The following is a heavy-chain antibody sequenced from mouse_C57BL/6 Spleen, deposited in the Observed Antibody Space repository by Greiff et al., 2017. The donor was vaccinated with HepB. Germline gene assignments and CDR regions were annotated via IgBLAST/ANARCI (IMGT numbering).Heavy chain of an antibody. CDR1: GYTFTDYY. Sequence: EVQLQQSGPELVKPGASVKISCKASGYTFTDYYMNWVKQSHGKSLEWIGDINPNNGGTSYNQKFKGKATLTVDKSSSTAYMELRSLTSEDSAVYYCARKEDYYGSSPYFDYWGQGTTLTVSS. D-gene: IGHD1-1*01. J-gene: IGHJ2*01. CDR3: ARKEDYYGSSPYFDY. CDR2: INPNNGGT. V-gene: IGHV1-26*01.